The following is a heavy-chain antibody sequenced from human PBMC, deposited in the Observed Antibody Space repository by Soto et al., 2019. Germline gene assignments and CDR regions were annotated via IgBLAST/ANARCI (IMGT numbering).Heavy chain of an antibody. CDR2: ISSSSSYT. CDR3: ARAYSSGWYGETYYFDY. V-gene: IGHV3-11*03. J-gene: IGHJ4*02. D-gene: IGHD6-19*01. CDR1: GFTFSDYY. Sequence: GGSLRLSCAASGFTFSDYYMSWIRQAPGKGLEWVSYISSSSSYTNYADSVKGRFTISRDNAKNSLYLQMNSLRAEDTAVYYCARAYSSGWYGETYYFDYWGQGTLVTVSS.